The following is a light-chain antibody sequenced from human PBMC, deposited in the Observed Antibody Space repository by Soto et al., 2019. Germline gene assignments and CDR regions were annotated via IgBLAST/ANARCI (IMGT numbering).Light chain of an antibody. CDR3: SSYTTSYFYV. CDR1: GRDIGAYDY. J-gene: IGLJ1*01. CDR2: GVK. V-gene: IGLV2-14*01. Sequence: QSALIQPPSVSGSPGQSITISCTGSGRDIGAYDYVSWYQQHPGKAPKLLIYGVKNRPSGVSYRFSASKSAFTASLTISGLQAEDEAHYYCSSYTTSYFYVFGPGTKLTVL.